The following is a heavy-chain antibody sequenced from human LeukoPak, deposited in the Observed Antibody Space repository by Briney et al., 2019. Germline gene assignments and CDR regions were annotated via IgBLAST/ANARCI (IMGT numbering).Heavy chain of an antibody. D-gene: IGHD2-15*01. J-gene: IGHJ4*02. CDR2: MNPNSGNT. V-gene: IGHV1-8*01. CDR3: ARDSCSGGSCYGYFDY. Sequence: ASVKVSCKASGYTFTSYDINWVRQATGQGLEWMGWMNPNSGNTGYAQKFQGRVTMTRNTSISTAYMELSSLRSEDTAVYYCARDSCSGGSCYGYFDYWGQGTLVTVSS. CDR1: GYTFTSYD.